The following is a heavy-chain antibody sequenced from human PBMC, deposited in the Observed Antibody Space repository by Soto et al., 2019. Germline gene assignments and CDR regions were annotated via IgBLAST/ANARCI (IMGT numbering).Heavy chain of an antibody. J-gene: IGHJ6*02. CDR2: IRSSDSTM. CDR1: GFTFSTYS. CDR3: ARDHNYAMDV. V-gene: IGHV3-48*02. Sequence: GGSLRLSCAASGFTFSTYSMNWVRQAPGKGLEWISYIRSSDSTMYYADSVRGRFTISTDTAKNSLYLQMNSLRDEDTAVYYCARDHNYAMDVWGQGATVTVSS.